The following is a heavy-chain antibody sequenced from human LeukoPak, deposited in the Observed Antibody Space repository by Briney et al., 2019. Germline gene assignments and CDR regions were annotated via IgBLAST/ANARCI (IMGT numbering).Heavy chain of an antibody. CDR1: GFTFSSYG. CDR2: ISGNGGST. CDR3: TTDHPYYYDSSGYYAFDY. J-gene: IGHJ4*02. Sequence: GGSLRLSCAASGFTFSSYGMNWVRQAPGKGLEWVSGISGNGGSTYYADSVKGRFTISRDNAKNSLYLQMNSLKTEDTAVYYCTTDHPYYYDSSGYYAFDYWGQGTLVTVSP. V-gene: IGHV3-23*01. D-gene: IGHD3-22*01.